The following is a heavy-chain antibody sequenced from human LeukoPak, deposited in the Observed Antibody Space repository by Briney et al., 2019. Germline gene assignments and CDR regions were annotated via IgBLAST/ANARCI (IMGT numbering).Heavy chain of an antibody. V-gene: IGHV1-3*01. Sequence: GASVKVSCKASGYTFTSYAMHWVRQAPGQRLEWMGWINAGNGNTKYSQKFQGRVTITRDTSASTAYMELSSLRSEDTAVYYCAGATSSGWSLYYFDYWGQGTLVTVSS. CDR1: GYTFTSYA. D-gene: IGHD6-19*01. CDR3: AGATSSGWSLYYFDY. J-gene: IGHJ4*02. CDR2: INAGNGNT.